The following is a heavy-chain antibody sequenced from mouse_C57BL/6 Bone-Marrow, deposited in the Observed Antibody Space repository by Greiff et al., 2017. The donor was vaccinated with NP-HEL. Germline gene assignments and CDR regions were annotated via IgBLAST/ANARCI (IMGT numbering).Heavy chain of an antibody. CDR2: INPYNGGT. J-gene: IGHJ2*01. V-gene: IGHV1-19*01. Sequence: SGPVLVKPGASVKMSCKASGYTFTDYYMNWVKQSHGKSLEWIGVINPYNGGTSYNQKFKGKATLTVDKSSSTAYMELNSLTSEDSAVYYCASQFITTVVAKDYWGQGTTLTVSS. D-gene: IGHD1-1*01. CDR1: GYTFTDYY. CDR3: ASQFITTVVAKDY.